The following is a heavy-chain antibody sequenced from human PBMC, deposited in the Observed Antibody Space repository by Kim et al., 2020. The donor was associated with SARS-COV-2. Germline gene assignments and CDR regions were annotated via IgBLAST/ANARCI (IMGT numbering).Heavy chain of an antibody. J-gene: IGHJ4*02. D-gene: IGHD3-22*01. CDR3: AKVPGYYYDSSLGVR. Sequence: DSGKGRFTISRDNSQNTLYLQMNSLRAEDTAVYYCAKVPGYYYDSSLGVRWGQGTLVTVSS. V-gene: IGHV3-23*01.